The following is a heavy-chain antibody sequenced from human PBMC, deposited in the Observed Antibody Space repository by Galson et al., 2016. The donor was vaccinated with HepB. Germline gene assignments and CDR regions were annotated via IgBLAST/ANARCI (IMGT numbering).Heavy chain of an antibody. Sequence: SLRLSCAVSGFTFSTYWMSWVRQAPGKGLEWVANIKPDGSEKHYVDSVRGRFTISRDNAESSLYLQMNSLRAEDTAVYYCAKDGIRIFGYLYYGSGPYYKGPYDNWGQGTLVTVS. V-gene: IGHV3-7*01. CDR3: AKDGIRIFGYLYYGSGPYYKGPYDN. CDR2: IKPDGSEK. CDR1: GFTFSTYW. J-gene: IGHJ4*02. D-gene: IGHD3-10*01.